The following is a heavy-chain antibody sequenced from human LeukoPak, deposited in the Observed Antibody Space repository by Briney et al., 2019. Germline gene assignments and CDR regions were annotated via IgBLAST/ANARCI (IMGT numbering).Heavy chain of an antibody. CDR1: GFTVSSNY. V-gene: IGHV3-53*01. J-gene: IGHJ4*02. CDR3: AKGGITMIVVPQY. D-gene: IGHD3-22*01. CDR2: IYSGGST. Sequence: PGGSLRLSCAASGFTVSSNYMSWVRQAPGKGLEWVSVIYSGGSTYYADSVKGRFTISRDNSKNTLYLQMNSLRAEDTAVYYCAKGGITMIVVPQYWGQGTLVTVSS.